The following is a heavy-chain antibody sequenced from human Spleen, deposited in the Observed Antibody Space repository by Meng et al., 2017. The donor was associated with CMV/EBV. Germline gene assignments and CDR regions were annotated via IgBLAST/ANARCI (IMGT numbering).Heavy chain of an antibody. V-gene: IGHV1-2*02. CDR1: EYTFTGYY. J-gene: IGHJ4*02. CDR2: INPSSGGK. CDR3: ARVLAVAVPGPFDY. D-gene: IGHD6-19*01. Sequence: SEYTFTGYYMHWVRQAPEQGLEWMGWINPSSGGKNYAQKFQGRVTMTRDTSISTAYMELSRLRSDDTAVYYCARVLAVAVPGPFDYWGQGTLVTVSS.